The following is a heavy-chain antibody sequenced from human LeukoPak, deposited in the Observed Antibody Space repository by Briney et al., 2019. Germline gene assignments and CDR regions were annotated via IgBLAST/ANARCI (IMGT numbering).Heavy chain of an antibody. CDR3: ARAVSSSWTNWFDP. CDR1: GFTFSSYS. J-gene: IGHJ5*02. V-gene: IGHV3-21*01. CDR2: ISSSSSYI. D-gene: IGHD6-13*01. Sequence: GGSLRLSCAASGFTFSSYSMNWVRQAPGKGLEWVSSISSSSSYIYYADSVKGRFTISRDNAKNSLYLQMNSLRAEDTAVYYCARAVSSSWTNWFDPWGQGTLVTVSS.